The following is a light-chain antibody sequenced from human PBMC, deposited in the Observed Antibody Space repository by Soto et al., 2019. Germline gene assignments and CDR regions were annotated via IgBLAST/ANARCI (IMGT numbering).Light chain of an antibody. CDR2: AAS. J-gene: IGKJ1*01. Sequence: DIQMTQSKYSLSASVGDRVTITCRASQSISSYLNWYQQKPGKAPKLLIYAASSLQSGVPSRFSSSGSGTDFTLTISSLQPEDFATYYCQQSYSTPRTFGQRTKVDIK. V-gene: IGKV1-39*01. CDR1: QSISSY. CDR3: QQSYSTPRT.